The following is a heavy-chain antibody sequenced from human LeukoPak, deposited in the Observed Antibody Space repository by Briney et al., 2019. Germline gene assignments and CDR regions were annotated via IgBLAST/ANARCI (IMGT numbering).Heavy chain of an antibody. CDR3: ASAGNPHYFDF. CDR1: GVSITSHY. J-gene: IGHJ4*02. V-gene: IGHV4-59*11. CDR2: IYYTGST. Sequence: PSETLSLTCTVSGVSITSHYWSWIRQSPGRGLEWIGNIYYTGSTNYTPSLKSRVAISIDTSKNQFSLNLHSVTAADAAVYYCASAGNPHYFDFWGQGPLVTVSS.